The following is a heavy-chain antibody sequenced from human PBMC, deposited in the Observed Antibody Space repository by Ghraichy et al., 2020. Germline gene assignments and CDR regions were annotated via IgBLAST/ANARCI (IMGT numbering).Heavy chain of an antibody. D-gene: IGHD5-24*01. V-gene: IGHV3-23*01. Sequence: GGSLRLSCAASEFSFSTYAMTWVRQAPGKGLEWVSAISGGAGNTYYADSVKGRFTISRDTSKNTLFLQMNSLRAEDTVVYYCAKVLGRWYLDYWGQGTLVTVSS. CDR1: EFSFSTYA. J-gene: IGHJ4*02. CDR2: ISGGAGNT. CDR3: AKVLGRWYLDY.